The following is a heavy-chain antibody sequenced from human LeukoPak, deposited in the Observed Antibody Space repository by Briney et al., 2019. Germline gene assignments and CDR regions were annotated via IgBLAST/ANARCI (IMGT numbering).Heavy chain of an antibody. D-gene: IGHD6-13*01. V-gene: IGHV4-59*08. CDR3: ARLEGIAPVGTIWFDP. CDR2: FYYSGST. Sequence: SETLSLTCTVSGGSIRGYSWSWIRQPPGKGLEWIGYFYYSGSTNYNPSLKSRVTISVDTSKNQSSLKLSSVTAADTAVYYCARLEGIAPVGTIWFDPWGRGTLVTVSS. CDR1: GGSIRGYS. J-gene: IGHJ5*02.